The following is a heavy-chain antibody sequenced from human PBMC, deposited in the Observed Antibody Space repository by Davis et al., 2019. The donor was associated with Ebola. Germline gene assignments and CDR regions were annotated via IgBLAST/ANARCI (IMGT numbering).Heavy chain of an antibody. J-gene: IGHJ4*02. CDR2: ISYDGSNK. CDR1: GFTFSSYA. V-gene: IGHV3-30-3*02. D-gene: IGHD1-26*01. Sequence: PGGSLRLSCAASGFTFSSYAMHWVRQAPGKGLEWVAVISYDGSNKYYADSVKGRFTISRDNSKNTLYLQMNSLRAEDTAVYYCAKRRSGSYQAAFDYWGQGTLVTVSS. CDR3: AKRRSGSYQAAFDY.